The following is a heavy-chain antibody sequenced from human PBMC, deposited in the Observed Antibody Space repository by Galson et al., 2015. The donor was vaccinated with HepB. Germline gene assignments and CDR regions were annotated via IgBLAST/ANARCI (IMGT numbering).Heavy chain of an antibody. CDR3: ASTEYSSSSRGSSGWYVGY. CDR1: GGSISSYY. CDR2: IYYSGST. V-gene: IGHV4-59*01. Sequence: ETLSLTCTVSGGSISSYYWSWIRQPPGKGLEWIGYIYYSGSTNYNPSLKSRVTISVDTSKNQFSLKLSSVTAADTAVYYCASTEYSSSSRGSSGWYVGYWGQGTLVTVSS. D-gene: IGHD6-6*01. J-gene: IGHJ4*02.